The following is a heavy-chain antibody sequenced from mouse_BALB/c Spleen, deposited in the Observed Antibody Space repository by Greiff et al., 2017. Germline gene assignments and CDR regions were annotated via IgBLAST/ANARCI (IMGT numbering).Heavy chain of an antibody. Sequence: EVKLVESGPSLVKPSQTLSLTCSVTGDSITSGYWNWIRKFPGNKLEYMGYISYSGSTYYNPSLKSRISITRDTSKNQYYLQLNSVTTEDTATYYCARWVRPYYAMDYWGQGTSVTVSS. J-gene: IGHJ4*01. CDR1: GDSITSGY. D-gene: IGHD1-2*01. CDR2: ISYSGST. V-gene: IGHV3-8*02. CDR3: ARWVRPYYAMDY.